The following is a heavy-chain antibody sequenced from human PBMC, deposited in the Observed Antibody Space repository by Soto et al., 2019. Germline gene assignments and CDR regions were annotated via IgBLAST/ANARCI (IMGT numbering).Heavy chain of an antibody. CDR1: GYTFTGYY. Sequence: GASVKVSCKASGYTFTGYYMHWVRQAPGQGLEWMGWINPNSGGTNYAQKFQGRVTMTRDTSISTAYMELSRLRSDDTAVYYCARMATSGTLNWFDPWGQGTLVTVSS. CDR2: INPNSGGT. J-gene: IGHJ5*02. CDR3: ARMATSGTLNWFDP. V-gene: IGHV1-2*02.